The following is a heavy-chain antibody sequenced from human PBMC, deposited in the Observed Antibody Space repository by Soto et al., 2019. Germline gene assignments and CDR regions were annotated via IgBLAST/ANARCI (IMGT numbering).Heavy chain of an antibody. CDR2: IYSGGST. V-gene: IGHV3-53*01. Sequence: GGSLRLSCAASGFTVSSNYMSWVRQAPGKGLEWVSVIYSGGSTYDADSVKGRFTISRDNSKNTLYLQMNSLRAEDTAVYYRATHSSSHPKYYYYGMDVWGQGTTVTVSS. CDR1: GFTVSSNY. J-gene: IGHJ6*02. CDR3: ATHSSSHPKYYYYGMDV. D-gene: IGHD6-13*01.